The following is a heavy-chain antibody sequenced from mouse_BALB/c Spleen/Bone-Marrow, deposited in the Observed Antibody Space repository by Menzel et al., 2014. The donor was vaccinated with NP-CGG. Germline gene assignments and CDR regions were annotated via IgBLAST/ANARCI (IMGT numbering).Heavy chain of an antibody. J-gene: IGHJ3*01. V-gene: IGHV3-1*02. Sequence: VQLQQSGPDLVKPSQSLSLTCTVTGYYITSGYSWHWIRQFPGNKLEWMGYIHYSGSTNYNPSLKSRISITRDTSKNQFFLQLNSVTTEDTAPYYCARSDYDAWFAYWGQGTLVTVSA. CDR1: GYYITSGYS. CDR3: ARSDYDAWFAY. D-gene: IGHD2-4*01. CDR2: IHYSGST.